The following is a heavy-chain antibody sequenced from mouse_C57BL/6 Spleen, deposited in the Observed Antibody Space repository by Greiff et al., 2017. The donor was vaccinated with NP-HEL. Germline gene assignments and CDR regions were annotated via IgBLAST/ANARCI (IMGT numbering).Heavy chain of an antibody. Sequence: QVQLKQPGAELVRPGSSVKLSCKASGYTFTSYWMHWVKQRPIQGLEWIGNIDPSDSETHYNQKFKDKATLTVDKSSSTAYMQLSSLTSEDSAVYYCANGGLYYYGSRTYYYAMDYWGKGTSVTVSS. D-gene: IGHD1-1*01. CDR1: GYTFTSYW. CDR2: IDPSDSET. CDR3: ANGGLYYYGSRTYYYAMDY. V-gene: IGHV1-52*01. J-gene: IGHJ4*01.